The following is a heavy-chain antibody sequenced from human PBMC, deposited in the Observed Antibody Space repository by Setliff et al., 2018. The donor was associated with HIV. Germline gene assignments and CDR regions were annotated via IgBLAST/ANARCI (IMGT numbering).Heavy chain of an antibody. V-gene: IGHV3-7*01. CDR3: VIGDRYSTGWGFDY. Sequence: GGSLRLSCAASGFTFSSYWMSWVRQAPGKGLEWVANIKQDGSSKYYADSVKGRFTISRDNSKSTLYLQMNSLRVEDTAVYYCVIGDRYSTGWGFDYWGQGTLVTVSS. CDR1: GFTFSSYW. D-gene: IGHD6-19*01. J-gene: IGHJ4*02. CDR2: IKQDGSSK.